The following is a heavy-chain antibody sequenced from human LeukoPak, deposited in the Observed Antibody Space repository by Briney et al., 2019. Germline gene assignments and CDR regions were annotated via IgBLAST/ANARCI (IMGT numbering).Heavy chain of an antibody. J-gene: IGHJ4*02. D-gene: IGHD3-10*01. V-gene: IGHV3-48*03. CDR2: ISSSGSTI. CDR3: ARDHYYGSGSFDY. Sequence: TGGSLRLSCAASGFTFSSYEMNWVRQAPGKGLEWVSYISSSGSTIYCADSVKGRFTISRDNAKNSLYLQMNSLRAEDTAVYYCARDHYYGSGSFDYWGQGTLVTVSS. CDR1: GFTFSSYE.